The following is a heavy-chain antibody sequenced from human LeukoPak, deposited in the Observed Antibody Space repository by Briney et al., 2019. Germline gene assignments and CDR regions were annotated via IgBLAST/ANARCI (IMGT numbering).Heavy chain of an antibody. CDR3: ATLGYCSSTSCYTGGALNWFDP. J-gene: IGHJ5*02. CDR2: IYPGDSDT. V-gene: IGHV5-51*01. CDR1: GYSFTGYW. D-gene: IGHD2-2*02. Sequence: GESLKISCKGSGYSFTGYWIGWVRQMPGKGLEWMGIIYPGDSDTRYSPSFQGQVTISADKSISTAYLQWSSLKASDTAMYYCATLGYCSSTSCYTGGALNWFDPWGQGTLVNVSS.